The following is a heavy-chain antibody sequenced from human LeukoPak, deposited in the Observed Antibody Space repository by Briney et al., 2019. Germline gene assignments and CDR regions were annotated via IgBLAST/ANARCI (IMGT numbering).Heavy chain of an antibody. Sequence: KPGGSLRLSCAASGFTFSSYAMTWVRQAPGRGLEWVSTIRGGGDTYYADSVQGRFTISRDNSKSTLYLQMNSLRAEDTALYYCAKYCSGSCYSGVDYRGQGTLVTVSS. D-gene: IGHD2-15*01. CDR1: GFTFSSYA. J-gene: IGHJ4*02. CDR2: IRGGGDT. CDR3: AKYCSGSCYSGVDY. V-gene: IGHV3-23*01.